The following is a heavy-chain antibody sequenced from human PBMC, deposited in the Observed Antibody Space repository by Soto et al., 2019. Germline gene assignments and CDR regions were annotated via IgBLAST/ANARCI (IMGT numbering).Heavy chain of an antibody. Sequence: EVQLVESGGGLVQPGGSLRLSCAASGLTFSSYWMSWVRQAPGKGLQWVANIQYDGSDKYYVDSVKGRFTISRDNAKNSLYLQMNSLRAEDTAVYYCASHENYHLEYWGQGTLVTVSS. V-gene: IGHV3-7*01. CDR1: GLTFSSYW. CDR3: ASHENYHLEY. J-gene: IGHJ4*02. CDR2: IQYDGSDK. D-gene: IGHD2-2*01.